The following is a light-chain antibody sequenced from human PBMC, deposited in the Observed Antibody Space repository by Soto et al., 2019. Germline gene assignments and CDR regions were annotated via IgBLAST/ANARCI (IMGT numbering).Light chain of an antibody. CDR2: GAS. V-gene: IGKV3D-20*02. CDR1: QSVSSSY. CDR3: QQRSNWPT. Sequence: EIVLPQSPEPLSLSPGERSTLSCRASQSVSSSYLAWYQQKPGQAPRLLIYGASSRATGIPDRFSGSGSGTDFTLTISSLEPEDFAVYYCQQRSNWPTFGQGTRLEI. J-gene: IGKJ5*01.